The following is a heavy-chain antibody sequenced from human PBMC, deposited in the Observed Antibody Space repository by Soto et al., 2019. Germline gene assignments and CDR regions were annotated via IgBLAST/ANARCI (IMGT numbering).Heavy chain of an antibody. Sequence: GVSLRLSCAASGFSFSSHSFNWVRQAPGQGLEWVAYISSRSSLILYVDSVRGRFVISRDNALNSLYLQMNSPRDEDTAIYYCVRERGEYDSGWYIDRWGQGTPVTVSS. V-gene: IGHV3-21*06. CDR2: ISSRSSLI. D-gene: IGHD6-19*01. CDR1: GFSFSSHS. CDR3: VRERGEYDSGWYIDR. J-gene: IGHJ5*02.